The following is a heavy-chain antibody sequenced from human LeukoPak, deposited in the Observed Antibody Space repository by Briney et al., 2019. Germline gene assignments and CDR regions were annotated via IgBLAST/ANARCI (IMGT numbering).Heavy chain of an antibody. J-gene: IGHJ4*02. Sequence: GGSLRLSCAASGFTFSSYSMNWVRQAPGKGLEWVSSISSSSSSYIYYADSVKGRFTISRDNAKNSLYLQMNSLRAEDTAVYYCARSHMYYYDSSGYLASDYWGQGTLVTVSS. CDR1: GFTFSSYS. CDR2: ISSSSSSYI. D-gene: IGHD3-22*01. CDR3: ARSHMYYYDSSGYLASDY. V-gene: IGHV3-21*01.